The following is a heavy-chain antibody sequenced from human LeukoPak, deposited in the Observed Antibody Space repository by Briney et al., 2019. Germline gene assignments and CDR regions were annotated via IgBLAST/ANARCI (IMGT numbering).Heavy chain of an antibody. CDR2: IWCGGSNK. V-gene: IGHV3-33*06. CDR1: GFTFSSYG. Sequence: GGSLRLSCAASGFTFSSYGMHWVRQAPGKWLEWVAVIWCGGSNKYYADSVKGRFTISRDNSKNTLYLQMNSLRAEDTTVYYCPNAGYYDSSGTALNWGQGPLVTVSS. J-gene: IGHJ4*02. CDR3: PNAGYYDSSGTALN. D-gene: IGHD3-22*01.